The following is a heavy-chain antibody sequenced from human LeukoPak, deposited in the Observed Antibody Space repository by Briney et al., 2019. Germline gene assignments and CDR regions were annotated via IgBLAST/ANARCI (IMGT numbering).Heavy chain of an antibody. CDR3: AKYYYDSSGYEIPDY. Sequence: SVKVSCKASGGTFSSYAISWVRQAPGQGLEWMGGIIPTFGTANYAQKFQGRVTITADESTSTAYMELSSLRSEDTAVYYCAKYYYDSSGYEIPDYWGQGTLVTVSS. D-gene: IGHD3-22*01. V-gene: IGHV1-69*13. J-gene: IGHJ4*02. CDR1: GGTFSSYA. CDR2: IIPTFGTA.